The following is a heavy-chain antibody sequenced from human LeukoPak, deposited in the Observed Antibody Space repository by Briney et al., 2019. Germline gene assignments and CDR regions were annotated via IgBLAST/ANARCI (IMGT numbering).Heavy chain of an antibody. CDR1: GYTLTELS. V-gene: IGHV1-24*01. D-gene: IGHD5-18*01. CDR2: FDPEDGEK. CDR3: ATDPTAEFEDGMDV. J-gene: IGHJ6*02. Sequence: ASVKVSCKVSGYTLTELSMHWVRQAPGKGLDWMGCFDPEDGEKIYAQKFQDRVTMTEDTSTDTAYMELGSLRSEDTVVYYCATDPTAEFEDGMDVWAKGPRSPSP.